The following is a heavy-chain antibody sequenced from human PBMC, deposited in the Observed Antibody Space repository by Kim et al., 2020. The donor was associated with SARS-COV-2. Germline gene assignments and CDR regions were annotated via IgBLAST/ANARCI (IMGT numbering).Heavy chain of an antibody. CDR1: GYTLSDLS. V-gene: IGHV1-24*01. Sequence: ASVKVSCEVSGYTLSDLSMHWVRQAPGKGPEWLGGFDPEDGKYLYAQTFQGRVTMTEDTNTDTAYMELSGLRSEDTAVYYCATSRVEVITLPFGFDYWGQGTQVTVS. CDR3: ATSRVEVITLPFGFDY. D-gene: IGHD3-22*01. J-gene: IGHJ4*02. CDR2: FDPEDGKY.